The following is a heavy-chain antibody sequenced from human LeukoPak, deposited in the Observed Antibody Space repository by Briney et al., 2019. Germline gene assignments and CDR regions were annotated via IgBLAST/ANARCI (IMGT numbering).Heavy chain of an antibody. CDR2: IYYSGST. Sequence: SETLSLTCTVSGGSISSSSYYWGWLRQPPGKGLEWIGSIYYSGSTYYNPSLKSRVTISVDTSKNQFSLRLSSVTAADTAVYYCARGGYSGYDYVDYWGQGTLVTVSS. J-gene: IGHJ4*02. V-gene: IGHV4-39*01. CDR3: ARGGYSGYDYVDY. CDR1: GGSISSSSYY. D-gene: IGHD5-12*01.